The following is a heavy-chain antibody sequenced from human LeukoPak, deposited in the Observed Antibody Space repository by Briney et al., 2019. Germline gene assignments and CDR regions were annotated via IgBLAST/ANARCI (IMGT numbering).Heavy chain of an antibody. D-gene: IGHD3-3*01. V-gene: IGHV3-74*01. CDR2: INTDRSST. CDR3: ARDRYDFWSGYPSNWFDP. Sequence: GGSLRLSCAASGFTFSSYWMHWVRQAPGKGLVWVSRINTDRSSTSYADSVKGRFTISRDNAKNTLYLQMNSLRAEDTAVYYCARDRYDFWSGYPSNWFDPWGQGTLVTVSS. J-gene: IGHJ5*02. CDR1: GFTFSSYW.